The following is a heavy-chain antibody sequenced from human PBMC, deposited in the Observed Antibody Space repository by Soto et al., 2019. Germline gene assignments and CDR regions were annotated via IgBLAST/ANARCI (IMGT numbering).Heavy chain of an antibody. J-gene: IGHJ3*02. CDR3: ARDRGSGGGGDAFDI. CDR1: GGTFSSYA. CDR2: IIPIFGTA. Sequence: SVKVSCKASGGTFSSYAISWVRQAPGQGLEWMGGIIPIFGTANYAQKFQGRVTITADESTSTAYMKLSSLRSEDTAVYYCARDRGSGGGGDAFDIWGQGTMVTVSS. D-gene: IGHD1-26*01. V-gene: IGHV1-69*13.